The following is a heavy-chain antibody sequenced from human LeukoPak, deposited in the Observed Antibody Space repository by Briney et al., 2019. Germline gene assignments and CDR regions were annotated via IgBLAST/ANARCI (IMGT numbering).Heavy chain of an antibody. Sequence: PGGSLRPSCAASGFTFSDYYMSWIRQAPGKGLEWVSYISSSGSTIYYADSVKGRFTISRDNAKNSLYLQMNSLRAEDTAVYYCARDGPTRLRYFDWSLRRAIDYWGQGTLVTVSS. V-gene: IGHV3-11*01. CDR3: ARDGPTRLRYFDWSLRRAIDY. D-gene: IGHD3-9*01. J-gene: IGHJ4*02. CDR2: ISSSGSTI. CDR1: GFTFSDYY.